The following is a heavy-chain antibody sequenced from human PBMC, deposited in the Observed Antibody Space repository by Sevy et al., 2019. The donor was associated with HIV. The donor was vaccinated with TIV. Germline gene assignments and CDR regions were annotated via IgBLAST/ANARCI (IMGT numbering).Heavy chain of an antibody. Sequence: GGSLRLSCAASGFTFSSYGMHWVRQAPGKRLEWVAVISYDGSNKYYADSVKGRFTISRDNSKNTLYLQMNSLRAEDTVVYYCAKPYDFWSGYNRENWFDPWGQGTLVTVSS. D-gene: IGHD3-3*01. J-gene: IGHJ5*02. CDR2: ISYDGSNK. V-gene: IGHV3-30*18. CDR3: AKPYDFWSGYNRENWFDP. CDR1: GFTFSSYG.